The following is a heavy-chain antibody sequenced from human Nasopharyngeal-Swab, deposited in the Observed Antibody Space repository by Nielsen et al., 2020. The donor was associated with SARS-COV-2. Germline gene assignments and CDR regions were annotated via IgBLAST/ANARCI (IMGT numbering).Heavy chain of an antibody. Sequence: SETLSLTCTVSGGSISSSSYYWGWIRQPPGKGLEWIGSIYYSGSTYYNPSLKSRVTISVDTSKNQFPLKLSSVTAANTAVYYCARHGDTGPGYYYYYMDVWGKGTTVTVSS. J-gene: IGHJ6*03. CDR1: GGSISSSSYY. CDR2: IYYSGST. D-gene: IGHD7-27*01. V-gene: IGHV4-39*01. CDR3: ARHGDTGPGYYYYYMDV.